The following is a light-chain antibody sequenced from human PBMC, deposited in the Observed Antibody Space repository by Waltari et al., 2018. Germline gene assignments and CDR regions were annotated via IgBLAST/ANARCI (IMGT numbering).Light chain of an antibody. V-gene: IGKV1-39*01. J-gene: IGKJ1*01. CDR1: QSISSY. CDR3: QQYYGTPWT. CDR2: AAS. Sequence: DVQMTQSPSSLSASVGDRVTITCRASQSISSYLTWYQQKPGKAPKLLIYAASSLTSGVPSRFSGSGSGTDFTLTISSLQPEDVAVYYCQQYYGTPWTVGQGTKVEIK.